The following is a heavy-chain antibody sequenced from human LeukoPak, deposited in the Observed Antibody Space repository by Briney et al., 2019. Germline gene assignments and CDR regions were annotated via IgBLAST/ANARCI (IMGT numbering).Heavy chain of an antibody. CDR1: GFTISSYG. CDR2: ISYDGSNK. D-gene: IGHD3-10*01. V-gene: IGHV3-30*18. CDR3: AKSYGSGSYRIDY. Sequence: GRSLRLSCAASGFTISSYGMHWVRQAPGKGLEWVAVISYDGSNKYYGDSVKGRFTISRDNSKNTLYLQMNSLRGEDTAVYYCAKSYGSGSYRIDYWGQGTLVTVSS. J-gene: IGHJ4*02.